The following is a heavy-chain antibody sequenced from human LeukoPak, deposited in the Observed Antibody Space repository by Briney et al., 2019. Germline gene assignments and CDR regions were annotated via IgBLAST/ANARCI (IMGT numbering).Heavy chain of an antibody. V-gene: IGHV3-23*01. Sequence: GGSLRLSCAASGFTFSSYAMSWVRQAPGKGLEWVSAISGSGGSTYYADSVKGRFTISRDNSKNTLYLQMNSLRAEDTAVYYCARDRSRGITVVDYMDVWGKGTTVTVSS. CDR2: ISGSGGST. CDR1: GFTFSSYA. J-gene: IGHJ6*03. CDR3: ARDRSRGITVVDYMDV. D-gene: IGHD3-10*01.